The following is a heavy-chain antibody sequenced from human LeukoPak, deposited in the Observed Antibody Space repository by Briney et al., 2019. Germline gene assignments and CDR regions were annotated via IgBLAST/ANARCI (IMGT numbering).Heavy chain of an antibody. CDR3: ARDRVVGAYYYYYYMDV. CDR2: ITLSSGII. Sequence: GGSLRLSCAASGFTFSNYNMNWVRQAPGKGLEWISYITLSSGIIYYADSVKGRFTISRDNAKNSLYLQMNSLRAEDTAVYYCARDRVVGAYYYYYYMDVWGKGTTVTISS. J-gene: IGHJ6*03. CDR1: GFTFSNYN. D-gene: IGHD1-26*01. V-gene: IGHV3-48*04.